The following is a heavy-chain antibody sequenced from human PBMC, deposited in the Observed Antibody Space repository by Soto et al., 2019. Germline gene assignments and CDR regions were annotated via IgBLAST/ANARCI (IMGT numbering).Heavy chain of an antibody. CDR3: ARAHHCSSAGCRMGHFDS. CDR2: IYYSGDT. D-gene: IGHD2-2*01. V-gene: IGHV4-59*08. Sequence: QVQLQESGPGLVKPSETLSLTCTVSGDSISGYYWSWIRQPPGKGLELIGNIYYSGDTNYNPSLKSRVTISVDTSKNQVSLSLSSVTAADTAVYYCARAHHCSSAGCRMGHFDSWGQGTLVTVSS. J-gene: IGHJ4*02. CDR1: GDSISGYY.